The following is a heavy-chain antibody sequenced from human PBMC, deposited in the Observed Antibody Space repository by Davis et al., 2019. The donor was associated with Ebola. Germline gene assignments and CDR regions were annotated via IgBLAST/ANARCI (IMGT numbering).Heavy chain of an antibody. V-gene: IGHV3-30*02. J-gene: IGHJ4*02. CDR2: TRYDGSNK. Sequence: PGGSLRLSCAASGFTFSNYGMHWVRQAPGKGLEWLAFTRYDGSNKFYADSVKGRFTISRDNSKNTLYLQINSLRGEDTAVYFCAKESDCADTTCYTYYEYYFDYWGQGTLVTVSS. D-gene: IGHD2-2*01. CDR1: GFTFSNYG. CDR3: AKESDCADTTCYTYYEYYFDY.